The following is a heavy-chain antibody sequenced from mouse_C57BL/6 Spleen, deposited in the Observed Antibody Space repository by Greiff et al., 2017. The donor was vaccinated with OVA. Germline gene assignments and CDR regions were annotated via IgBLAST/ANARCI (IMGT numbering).Heavy chain of an antibody. J-gene: IGHJ1*03. CDR3: ANDGYPDWYFDV. CDR2: IDPANGNT. D-gene: IGHD2-3*01. V-gene: IGHV14-3*01. CDR1: GFNIKNTY. Sequence: EVKLVESVAELVRPGASVKLSCTASGFNIKNTYMHWVKQRPEQGLEWIGRIDPANGNTKYAPKFQGKATITEDTSSNTAYLQLISLTSEDTAIYYCANDGYPDWYFDVWGTGTTVTVSS.